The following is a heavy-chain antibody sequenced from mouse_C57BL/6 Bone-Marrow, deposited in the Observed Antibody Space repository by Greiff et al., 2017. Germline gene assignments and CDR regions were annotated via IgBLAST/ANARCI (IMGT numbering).Heavy chain of an antibody. CDR1: GYTFTSYW. J-gene: IGHJ2*01. V-gene: IGHV1-59*01. CDR2: IDPSDSYT. CDR3: ARDRVVAFDY. Sequence: QVQLQQPGAELVRPGTSVKLSCKASGYTFTSYWMHWVKQRPGQGLEWIGVIDPSDSYTNYNQKFKGKATLTVDTSSSTAYMQLSRLTSEDSAVYYCARDRVVAFDYWGQGTTLTVSS. D-gene: IGHD1-1*01.